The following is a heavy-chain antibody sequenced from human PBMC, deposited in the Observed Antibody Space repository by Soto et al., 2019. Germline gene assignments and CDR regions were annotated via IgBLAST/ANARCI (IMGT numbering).Heavy chain of an antibody. CDR2: IDWDDDT. D-gene: IGHD2-15*01. Sequence: SGPTLVNPTQTLRLTCTFSGFSLSTGAMCVSWIRQPPGKALEWLARIDWDDDTFYSTSLQSRLTISKDTSKNQVVLTMTNMDPVDTATYYCARTPARVSAVDYWGPGTLVTVSS. V-gene: IGHV2-70*17. CDR3: ARTPARVSAVDY. J-gene: IGHJ4*02. CDR1: GFSLSTGAMC.